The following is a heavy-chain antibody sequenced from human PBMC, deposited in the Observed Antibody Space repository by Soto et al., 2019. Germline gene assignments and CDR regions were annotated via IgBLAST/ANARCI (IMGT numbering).Heavy chain of an antibody. Sequence: ASVKVSCKASGYSFTNYAIHWVRQAPGQRLEWMGWINAGNGKTKYSQRFQDRVTITRDTSASTAYMELISLTSEDTAVYYCAREGYGCSGGSCYNWFDSWGQGTLVTVS. D-gene: IGHD2-15*01. CDR3: AREGYGCSGGSCYNWFDS. CDR2: INAGNGKT. CDR1: GYSFTNYA. J-gene: IGHJ5*01. V-gene: IGHV1-3*01.